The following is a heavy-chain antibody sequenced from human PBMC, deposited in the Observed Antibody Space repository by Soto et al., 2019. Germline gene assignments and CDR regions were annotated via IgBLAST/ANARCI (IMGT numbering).Heavy chain of an antibody. CDR2: ISHDGRNK. Sequence: QVELVESGGGVVQPGRSLRLSCAASGFAFSSYAIHWVRQAPSKGLEWVTYISHDGRNKYYADSVKGRFTISRDNXXXXLYLQMDGLRTEDTAVYYCARVWGSRDAEYFQYWGQGTLVTVSS. CDR1: GFAFSSYA. V-gene: IGHV3-30*04. J-gene: IGHJ1*01. D-gene: IGHD7-27*01. CDR3: ARVWGSRDAEYFQY.